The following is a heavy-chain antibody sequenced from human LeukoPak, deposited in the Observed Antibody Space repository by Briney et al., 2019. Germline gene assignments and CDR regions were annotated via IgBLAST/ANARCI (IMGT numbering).Heavy chain of an antibody. Sequence: SETLSLTCAVYGGSFSASYWSWIRQPPGKGLEWIGYIYYTGNTYYNPSLKSRLTILVDTSKNQFSLKLSSVTAADTAVYYCAREYKYCGGDCHPLGYWGQGTPVTVSS. CDR1: GGSFSASY. CDR3: AREYKYCGGDCHPLGY. D-gene: IGHD2-21*02. J-gene: IGHJ4*02. CDR2: IYYTGNT. V-gene: IGHV4-34*09.